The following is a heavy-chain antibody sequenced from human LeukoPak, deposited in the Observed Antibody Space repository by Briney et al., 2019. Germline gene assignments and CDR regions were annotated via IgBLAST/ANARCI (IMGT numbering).Heavy chain of an antibody. CDR1: GYSFTSYW. CDR3: ARGPIAYYDILTATYFDY. CDR2: IYPGDSDT. Sequence: GESLEISCKGSGYSFTSYWIGWVRQMPGKGLEWMGIIYPGDSDTRYSPSFQGQVTISADKSISTAYLQWSSLKASDTAMYYCARGPIAYYDILTATYFDYWGQGTLVTASS. J-gene: IGHJ4*02. D-gene: IGHD3-9*01. V-gene: IGHV5-51*01.